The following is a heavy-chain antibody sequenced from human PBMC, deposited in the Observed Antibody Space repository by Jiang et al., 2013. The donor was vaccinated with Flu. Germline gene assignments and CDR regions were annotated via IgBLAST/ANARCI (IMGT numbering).Heavy chain of an antibody. J-gene: IGHJ2*01. CDR2: LYYTGTT. CDR1: GASITNYY. D-gene: IGHD3-22*01. Sequence: PGLVKPSETLSLTCTVSGASITNYYWSWLRQSPGKGLEFIGYLYYTGTTNYNPSLKSRATVSIGASKNQFSLKLTSVTAADTAIYYCARVIYDDGGYYRIRYFDLWGRGTLVIVSS. V-gene: IGHV4-59*01. CDR3: ARVIYDDGGYYRIRYFDL.